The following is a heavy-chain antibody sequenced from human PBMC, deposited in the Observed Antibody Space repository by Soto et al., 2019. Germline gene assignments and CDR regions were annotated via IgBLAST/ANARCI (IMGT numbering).Heavy chain of an antibody. CDR3: ARDRVDYYDSSGPSAY. CDR1: GGSISSGGYY. J-gene: IGHJ4*02. CDR2: IYYSGST. Sequence: SETLSLTCTVSGGSISSGGYYWSWIRQHPGKGLEWIGYIYYSGSTYYNPSLKSRVTISVDTSKNQFSLKLSSVTAADTAVYYCARDRVDYYDSSGPSAYWGQGTLVTVSS. V-gene: IGHV4-31*03. D-gene: IGHD3-22*01.